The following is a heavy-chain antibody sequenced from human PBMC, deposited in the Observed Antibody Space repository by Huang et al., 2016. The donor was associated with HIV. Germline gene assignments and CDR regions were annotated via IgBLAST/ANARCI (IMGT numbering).Heavy chain of an antibody. Sequence: EVQLVESGGGLIQPGGSLRLSCAASGFTVSNNSMTWVRQAPGKGLGWVCVVFGGGSTSYADSVKGRFTISRDNAKNTLCRQMNSLRAEDTAVYYCARVPPGYGGNSYLDYWGQGTLVTVSS. CDR2: VFGGGST. CDR1: GFTVSNNS. D-gene: IGHD2-21*02. J-gene: IGHJ4*02. CDR3: ARVPPGYGGNSYLDY. V-gene: IGHV3-53*01.